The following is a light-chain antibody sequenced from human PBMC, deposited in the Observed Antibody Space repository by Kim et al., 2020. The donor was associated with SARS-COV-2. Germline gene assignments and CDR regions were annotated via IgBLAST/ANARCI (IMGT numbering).Light chain of an antibody. V-gene: IGKV3-15*01. CDR2: VAS. J-gene: IGKJ2*01. CDR1: QSVNSN. Sequence: SVSPGERANLSCRGSQSVNSNLALYQQKPGQAPRLLIYVASTRATGIPARFSGSWSGTEFTLNISSLQSEDFAVYYCQQYNNWPYTFGQGTNLEI. CDR3: QQYNNWPYT.